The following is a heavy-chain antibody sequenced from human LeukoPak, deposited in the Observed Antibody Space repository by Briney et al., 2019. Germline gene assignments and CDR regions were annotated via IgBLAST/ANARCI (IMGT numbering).Heavy chain of an antibody. V-gene: IGHV4-59*01. CDR3: ARVGRYCSGGSCYGENWFDP. CDR1: GGSINYYY. Sequence: PSETLSLTCTVSGGSINYYYWNWIRQPPGKGLEWIGYIHSSGNTRYNPSLRSRVTMSVETSKYQFSLRLTSVTPADTAVYYCARVGRYCSGGSCYGENWFDPWGQGTLVTVSS. J-gene: IGHJ5*02. CDR2: IHSSGNT. D-gene: IGHD2-15*01.